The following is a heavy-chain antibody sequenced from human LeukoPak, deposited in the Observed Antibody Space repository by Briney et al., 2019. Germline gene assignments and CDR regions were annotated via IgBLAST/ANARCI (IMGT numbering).Heavy chain of an antibody. CDR2: MNPNSGNT. CDR3: ARGAPGSYCSGGSCPYFDY. J-gene: IGHJ4*02. V-gene: IGHV1-8*01. CDR1: GYTFTSYD. D-gene: IGHD2-15*01. Sequence: ASVKVSCKASGYTFTSYDINWVRQATGQGLEWMGWMNPNSGNTGYAQKFQGRVTMTRNTSISAAYMELSSLRSEDTAVYYCARGAPGSYCSGGSCPYFDYWGQGTLVSVSS.